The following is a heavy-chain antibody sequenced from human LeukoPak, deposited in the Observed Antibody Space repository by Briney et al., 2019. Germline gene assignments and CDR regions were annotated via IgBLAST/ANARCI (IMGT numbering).Heavy chain of an antibody. Sequence: KTSETLSLTCAVYGGSFSGYYWSWMRQPPGKGLEWIGEINHSGSTNYNPSLKSRVTISVDTSKNQFSLKQSSVTAADTAVYYCARVGYCSSTSCYLFDYWGQGTLVTVSS. CDR3: ARVGYCSSTSCYLFDY. CDR2: INHSGST. J-gene: IGHJ4*02. D-gene: IGHD2-2*03. V-gene: IGHV4-34*01. CDR1: GGSFSGYY.